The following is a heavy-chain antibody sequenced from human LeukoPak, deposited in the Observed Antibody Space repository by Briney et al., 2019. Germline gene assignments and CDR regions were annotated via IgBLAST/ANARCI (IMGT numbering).Heavy chain of an antibody. J-gene: IGHJ4*02. Sequence: SVKVSCEASGDTFNSFAINWVRQAPAQGLEWIGQVIPIFGTTNFAQKFQGRVTINADESTSTAYMELSSLRSEDAAVYYCACRIVGASTGFDYWGQGTLVTVSS. V-gene: IGHV1-69*13. D-gene: IGHD1-26*01. CDR2: VIPIFGTT. CDR1: GDTFNSFA. CDR3: ACRIVGASTGFDY.